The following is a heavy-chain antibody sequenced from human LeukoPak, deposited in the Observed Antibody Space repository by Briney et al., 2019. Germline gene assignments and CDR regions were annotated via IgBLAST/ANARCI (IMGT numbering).Heavy chain of an antibody. V-gene: IGHV4-39*01. J-gene: IGHJ4*02. CDR3: ARMSKNYAPILFDY. CDR2: IYYSGST. CDR1: GGSISSSSYY. Sequence: PSETLSLTCTVSGGSISSSSYYWGWIRQPPGKGLEWIGSIYYSGSTYYNPSLKSRVTISVDTSKNQFSLKLSSVTAADTAVYYCARMSKNYAPILFDYWGQGTLVTVSS. D-gene: IGHD2-2*01.